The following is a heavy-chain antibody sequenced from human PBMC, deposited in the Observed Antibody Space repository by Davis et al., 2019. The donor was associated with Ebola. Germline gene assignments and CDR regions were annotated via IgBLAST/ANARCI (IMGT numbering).Heavy chain of an antibody. V-gene: IGHV1-69*13. Sequence: SVKVSCKASGGTFSSYAISWVRQAPGQGLEWMGGIIPIFGTANYAQRFQGRVTITADESTSTAYMELSSLRSEDTAVYYCAREGYSSSWPYFDYWGQGTLVTVSS. D-gene: IGHD6-13*01. CDR1: GGTFSSYA. CDR3: AREGYSSSWPYFDY. CDR2: IIPIFGTA. J-gene: IGHJ4*02.